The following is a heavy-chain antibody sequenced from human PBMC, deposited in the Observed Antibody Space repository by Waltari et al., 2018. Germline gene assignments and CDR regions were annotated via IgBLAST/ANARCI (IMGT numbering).Heavy chain of an antibody. CDR1: GGTFSSHV. CDR2: ISPNFGTA. V-gene: IGHV1-69*12. CDR3: ARDPRYCSTTSCSLSTAFDI. Sequence: QVQLVQSGAEVKKPGSSVKVSCKASGGTFSSHVIIWVRQAPGQGLEWMGGISPNFGTANDAQKFQGRLTITADESTSTAYMELSSLRSEDTAMYYCARDPRYCSTTSCSLSTAFDIWGQGTMVTVSA. J-gene: IGHJ3*02. D-gene: IGHD2-2*01.